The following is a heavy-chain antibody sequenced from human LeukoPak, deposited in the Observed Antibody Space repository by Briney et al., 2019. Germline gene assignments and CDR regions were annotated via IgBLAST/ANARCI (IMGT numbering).Heavy chain of an antibody. D-gene: IGHD2-2*01. Sequence: SETLSLTCTVSGGSISSYYWSWIRQPPGKGLEWIGYIYYSGSTNYNPSLKSRVTISVDTSKNQFSLKLSSVTAADTAVYYCARALGYCSSTSCSAEYFQHWGQGTLVTVSS. CDR2: IYYSGST. CDR3: ARALGYCSSTSCSAEYFQH. V-gene: IGHV4-59*01. J-gene: IGHJ1*01. CDR1: GGSISSYY.